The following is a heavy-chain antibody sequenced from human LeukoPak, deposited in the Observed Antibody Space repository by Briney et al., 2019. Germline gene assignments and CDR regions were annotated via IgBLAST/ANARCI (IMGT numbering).Heavy chain of an antibody. Sequence: GGSLRLSCAASGFTFSSYAMHWVRQAPGKGLEWVAVISYDGSNKYYADSVKGRFTISRDNSKNTLYLQMNSLRAEDTAVYYCARDSTAAAGLIDYWGQGTLVTVSS. J-gene: IGHJ4*02. CDR1: GFTFSSYA. CDR2: ISYDGSNK. CDR3: ARDSTAAAGLIDY. V-gene: IGHV3-30-3*01. D-gene: IGHD6-13*01.